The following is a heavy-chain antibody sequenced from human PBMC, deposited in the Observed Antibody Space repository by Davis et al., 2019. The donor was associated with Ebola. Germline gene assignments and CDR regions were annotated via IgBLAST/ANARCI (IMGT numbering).Heavy chain of an antibody. D-gene: IGHD5/OR15-5a*01. CDR2: ITGSGVST. V-gene: IGHV3-23*01. CDR1: GFTFSSYW. CDR3: ARHDRLHLDY. Sequence: GESLKISCAASGFTFSSYWMSWVRQAPGKGLEWVSTITGSGVSTYYADSVKGRFTVSRDNSKNTLYLQMSSLRAGDTAVYYCARHDRLHLDYWGQGTLVTVSS. J-gene: IGHJ4*02.